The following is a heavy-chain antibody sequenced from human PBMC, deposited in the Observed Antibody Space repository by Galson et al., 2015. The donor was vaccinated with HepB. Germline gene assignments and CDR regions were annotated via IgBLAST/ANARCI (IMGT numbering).Heavy chain of an antibody. CDR1: GYTFTSYG. CDR3: ARDGAYGDYTTGFDY. CDR2: ISAYNGNT. D-gene: IGHD4-17*01. J-gene: IGHJ4*02. V-gene: IGHV1-18*01. Sequence: SVKVSCKASGYTFTSYGISWVRQAPGQGLEWMGWISAYNGNTNYAQKLQGRVTMTTDTSTSTAYMELRSLRSDDTAVYYCARDGAYGDYTTGFDYWGQGTLVTVSS.